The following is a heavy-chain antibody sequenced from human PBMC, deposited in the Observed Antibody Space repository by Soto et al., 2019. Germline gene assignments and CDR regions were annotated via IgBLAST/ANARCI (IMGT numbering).Heavy chain of an antibody. Sequence: SVKVSCKASGGTFDNYAVSWVRQAPGQGLEWMGGIIPMFEAVNYAQRFQGRLTIAADESTSTAYMELTSLTSADTAIYFCARGLRTGNYGMDVWGQGTTVTVSS. CDR2: IIPMFEAV. J-gene: IGHJ6*02. V-gene: IGHV1-69*13. CDR3: ARGLRTGNYGMDV. CDR1: GGTFDNYA. D-gene: IGHD2-15*01.